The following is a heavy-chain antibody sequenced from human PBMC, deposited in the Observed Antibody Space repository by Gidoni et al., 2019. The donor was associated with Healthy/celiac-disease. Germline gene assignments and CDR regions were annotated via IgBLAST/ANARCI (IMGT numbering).Heavy chain of an antibody. D-gene: IGHD2-21*02. Sequence: EVQLVESGGGLVKPGGSLSLSCAASGFTFSSYSMNWVRQAPGKGLEVVSSISSSSSYIYYADSVKGRFTISRDNAKNSLYLQMNSLRAEDTAVYYCARGSYCGGDCYSRTIDYWGQGTLVTVSS. V-gene: IGHV3-21*01. CDR1: GFTFSSYS. CDR2: ISSSSSYI. J-gene: IGHJ4*02. CDR3: ARGSYCGGDCYSRTIDY.